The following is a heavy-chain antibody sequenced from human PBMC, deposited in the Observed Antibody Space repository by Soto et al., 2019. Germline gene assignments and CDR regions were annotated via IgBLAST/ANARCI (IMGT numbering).Heavy chain of an antibody. CDR1: GFTFSDYY. D-gene: IGHD4-17*01. J-gene: IGHJ3*02. CDR3: ARPRPGPATDYRGTDYGGNAGAFDI. CDR2: ISSSGSTI. Sequence: GGSLRLSCAASGFTFSDYYMSWIRQAPGKGLEWVSYISSSGSTIYYEDSGKGRFTISRDNAKNSLYLEMNSLRAEDTAVYSCARPRPGPATDYRGTDYGGNAGAFDIWGQGTMVTVSS. V-gene: IGHV3-11*01.